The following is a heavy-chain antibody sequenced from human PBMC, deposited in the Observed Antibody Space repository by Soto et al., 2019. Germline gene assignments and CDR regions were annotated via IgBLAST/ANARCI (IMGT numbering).Heavy chain of an antibody. CDR3: ARGHDSSGSGLDY. V-gene: IGHV1-69*02. CDR2: IIPILGIA. Sequence: QVQLVQSGAEVKKPGSSVKVSCKASGGTFSSYTICWVRQAPGQGLEWMGRIIPILGIANYAQKFQGRVTITADKSTSTAYMELSSLRSEDTAVYYCARGHDSSGSGLDYWGQGTLVTVSS. J-gene: IGHJ4*02. CDR1: GGTFSSYT. D-gene: IGHD3-22*01.